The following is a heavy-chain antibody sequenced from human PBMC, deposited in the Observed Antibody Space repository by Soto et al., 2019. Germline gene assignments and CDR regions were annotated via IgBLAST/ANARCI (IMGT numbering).Heavy chain of an antibody. CDR1: GGSISSGGYY. J-gene: IGHJ4*02. CDR2: IYYSGST. D-gene: IGHD3-22*01. Sequence: SETLSLTCTVSGGSISSGGYYWSWIRQHPGKGLEWIGYIYYSGSTNYNPSLKSRVTISVDTSKNQFSLKLSSVTAADTAVYYCARHHQWLLPNFDYWGQGTLVTVSS. V-gene: IGHV4-61*08. CDR3: ARHHQWLLPNFDY.